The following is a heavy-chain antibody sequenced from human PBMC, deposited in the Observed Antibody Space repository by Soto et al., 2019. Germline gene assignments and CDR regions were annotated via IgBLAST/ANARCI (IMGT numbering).Heavy chain of an antibody. CDR2: VNPNSGGT. CDR1: GYSFSSYG. J-gene: IGHJ6*02. CDR3: ARGPPRDIVVVPAAKYYYYYGMDV. Sequence: GASVKVSCKASGYSFSSYGISWVRQAPGQGLEWMGWVNPNSGGTNYAQKFQGWVTMTRDTSISTAYMELSRLRSDDTAVYYCARGPPRDIVVVPAAKYYYYYGMDVWGQGTTVTVSS. V-gene: IGHV1-2*04. D-gene: IGHD2-2*01.